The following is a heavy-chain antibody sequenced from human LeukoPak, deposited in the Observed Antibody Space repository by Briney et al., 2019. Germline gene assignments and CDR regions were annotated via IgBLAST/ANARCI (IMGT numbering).Heavy chain of an antibody. V-gene: IGHV3-11*01. Sequence: GGSLRLSCAASGFTFSDYYMSWIRQAPGKGLEWVSYISSSGSTIYYADSVKGRFTISRDNAKNSLYLQMNSLRAEDTALYYCAKDAAYDILTGYSPDYWGQGTLVTVSS. CDR2: ISSSGSTI. D-gene: IGHD3-9*01. CDR3: AKDAAYDILTGYSPDY. CDR1: GFTFSDYY. J-gene: IGHJ4*02.